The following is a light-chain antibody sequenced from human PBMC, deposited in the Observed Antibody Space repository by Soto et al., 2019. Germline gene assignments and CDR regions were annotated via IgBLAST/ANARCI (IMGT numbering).Light chain of an antibody. CDR1: QSISSW. Sequence: DIQMTQSPSTLSASVGDRVTITCRASQSISSWLAWYQQKQGKPPKILIYDASSLESGVPSRFSGSGSGTEFTLTISSLQPDDFETYYCQQYNSYSQTFGQGTKVDIK. J-gene: IGKJ1*01. V-gene: IGKV1-5*01. CDR2: DAS. CDR3: QQYNSYSQT.